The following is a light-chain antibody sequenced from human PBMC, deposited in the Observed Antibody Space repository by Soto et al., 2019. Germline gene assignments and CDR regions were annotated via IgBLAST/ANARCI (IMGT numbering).Light chain of an antibody. CDR2: GAS. V-gene: IGKV3-15*01. CDR3: QQLNRFPRT. Sequence: EIVMTQSPATLSVSPGERATLSCRASQSVSSNLAWYQQKPGQAPRLLIYGASTRATGIPARFSGSGSGTEFTLTISSLQSEDFATYYCQQLNRFPRTFGQGTKVEV. CDR1: QSVSSN. J-gene: IGKJ1*01.